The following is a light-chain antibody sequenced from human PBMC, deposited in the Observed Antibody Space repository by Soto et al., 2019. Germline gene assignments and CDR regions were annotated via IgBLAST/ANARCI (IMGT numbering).Light chain of an antibody. CDR2: GAS. CDR1: QSVSSSY. J-gene: IGKJ4*01. Sequence: EIVLTQSPGTLSLSPGERATLSCRASQSVSSSYLAWYQQKPGQAPRLLIYGASSRATGIPDRFSGSGSGTDFPLTIISLDHQNSELYFSHRSGSSPGTFGKGTKV. V-gene: IGKV3-20*01. CDR3: HRSGSSPGT.